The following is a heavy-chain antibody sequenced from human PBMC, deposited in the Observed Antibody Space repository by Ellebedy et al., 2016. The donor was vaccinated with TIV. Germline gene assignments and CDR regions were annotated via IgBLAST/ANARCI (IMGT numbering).Heavy chain of an antibody. J-gene: IGHJ4*02. V-gene: IGHV4-59*08. D-gene: IGHD4-23*01. CDR2: IYYSGST. CDR3: ARHERNRWKYYFDY. Sequence: MPSETLSLTCTVSGGSISDYYWSWIRQPPGKGLEWIGYIYYSGSTNYNPSLKSRVTISVDTSKNQFSLKLSSVTAADTAVYYCARHERNRWKYYFDYWGQGILVTVSS. CDR1: GGSISDYY.